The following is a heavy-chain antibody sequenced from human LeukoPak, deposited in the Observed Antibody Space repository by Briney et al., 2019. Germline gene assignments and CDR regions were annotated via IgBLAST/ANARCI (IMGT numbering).Heavy chain of an antibody. CDR1: GFILSTYG. CDR3: AKVTYSRGWYHAFDI. D-gene: IGHD6-19*01. Sequence: PGGSLRLSCAASGFILSTYGMHWVRQAPGEGLEWVAVISHDGSNKYYADSVKGRFTISRDNSKNTLDLQMYSLRAEDTAVYYCAKVTYSRGWYHAFDIWGQGTMVTVSS. CDR2: ISHDGSNK. J-gene: IGHJ3*02. V-gene: IGHV3-30*18.